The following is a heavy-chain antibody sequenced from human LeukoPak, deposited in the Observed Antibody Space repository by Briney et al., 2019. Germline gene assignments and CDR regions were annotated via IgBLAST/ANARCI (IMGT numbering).Heavy chain of an antibody. V-gene: IGHV1-46*01. J-gene: IGHJ4*02. D-gene: IGHD3-22*01. Sequence: ASVKVFCKASGYTFTSYYMHWVRQPPAQGLEWMGIINPSGGSTSYAQKFQGRVTMNRDTSTSTVYMELSSLRSEDTAVYYCARAYDSSGYFLGYYFDYWGQGTLVTVSS. CDR2: INPSGGST. CDR3: ARAYDSSGYFLGYYFDY. CDR1: GYTFTSYY.